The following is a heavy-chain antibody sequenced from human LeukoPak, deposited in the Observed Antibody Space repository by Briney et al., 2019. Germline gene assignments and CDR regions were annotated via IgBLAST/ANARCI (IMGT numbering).Heavy chain of an antibody. Sequence: SAKVSCKASGGTFSSYAISWVRQAPGQGLEWMGRIIPILGIANYAQKFQGRVTITADKSTSTAYMELSSLRSEDTAVYYCASIRVYCSSTSCPDVWGQGTLVTVSS. D-gene: IGHD2-2*01. J-gene: IGHJ4*02. CDR2: IIPILGIA. CDR1: GGTFSSYA. V-gene: IGHV1-69*04. CDR3: ASIRVYCSSTSCPDV.